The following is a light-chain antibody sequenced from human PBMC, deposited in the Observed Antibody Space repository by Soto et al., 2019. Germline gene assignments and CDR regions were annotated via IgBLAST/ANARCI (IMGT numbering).Light chain of an antibody. V-gene: IGKV3-20*01. CDR3: QQYGSSGT. CDR2: GAS. J-gene: IGKJ1*01. CDR1: QSISDT. Sequence: EIVMTQSPATLSVSPGGRPTLSCRASQSISDTLAWYQQKPGQAPRLLIYGASTRATGIPDRFSGSGSGTDFTLTISRLEPEDFAVYYCQQYGSSGTFGQGTKV.